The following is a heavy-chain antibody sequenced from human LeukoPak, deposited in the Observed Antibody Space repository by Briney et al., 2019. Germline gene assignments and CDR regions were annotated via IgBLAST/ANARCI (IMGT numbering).Heavy chain of an antibody. Sequence: ASVKVSCTASGYTFTSYYMHWVRQAPGQGLEWMGIINPSGGSTSYAQKFQGRLTMTRDTSTRTVYMELSSLRSEDTAVYYCARGFCSGGSCYSYDYWGQGTLVTVSS. J-gene: IGHJ4*02. V-gene: IGHV1-46*01. CDR2: INPSGGST. CDR1: GYTFTSYY. D-gene: IGHD2-15*01. CDR3: ARGFCSGGSCYSYDY.